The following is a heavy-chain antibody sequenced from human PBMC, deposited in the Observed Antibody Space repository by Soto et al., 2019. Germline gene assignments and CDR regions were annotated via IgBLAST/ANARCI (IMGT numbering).Heavy chain of an antibody. CDR1: GFTALSYA. V-gene: IGHV1-3*01. D-gene: IGHD3-10*01. Sequence: QVRLIQSGPEMMQPGASVRVSCKASGFTALSYAFHWVRQAPGQGPEWLGWLNGGVDGTSYSQRLQGRVTISRDTSANTVYLEVNALTSEDTAVYYCAREVKGVTSFDYWGQGTLVTVSS. CDR3: AREVKGVTSFDY. CDR2: LNGGVDGT. J-gene: IGHJ4*02.